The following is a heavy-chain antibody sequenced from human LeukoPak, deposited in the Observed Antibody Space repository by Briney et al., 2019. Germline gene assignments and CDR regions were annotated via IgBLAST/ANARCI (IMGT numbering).Heavy chain of an antibody. CDR2: FDPEDGET. V-gene: IGHV1-24*01. D-gene: IGHD2-15*01. CDR3: ATGPGHCSGGSCYSNWFDP. Sequence: GASVNVSCKVSGYTLTELSMHWVRQAPGKGLEWMGGFDPEDGETIYAQKFQGRVTMTEDTSTDTAYMELSSLRSEDTAVYYCATGPGHCSGGSCYSNWFDPWGQGTLVTVSS. CDR1: GYTLTELS. J-gene: IGHJ5*02.